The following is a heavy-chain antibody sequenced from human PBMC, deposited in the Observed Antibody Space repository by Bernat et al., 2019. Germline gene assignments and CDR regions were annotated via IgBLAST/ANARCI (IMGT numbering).Heavy chain of an antibody. CDR1: GFTFSDFS. V-gene: IGHV3-21*05. Sequence: EMQLVESGGGLVKPGGSLRLSCTASGFTFSDFSMNWVRQAPEKGLEWLSYISRISSHIYYADSVKGRFTISRDNAKSTLYLQMNSLRADDAAVYYCAGDPADSLTRNWFDPWGQGTLVTVSS. CDR2: ISRISSHI. D-gene: IGHD4-4*01. CDR3: AGDPADSLTRNWFDP. J-gene: IGHJ5*02.